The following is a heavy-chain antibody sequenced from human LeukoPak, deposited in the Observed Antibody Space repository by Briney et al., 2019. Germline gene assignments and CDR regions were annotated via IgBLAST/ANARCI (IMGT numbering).Heavy chain of an antibody. V-gene: IGHV3-43D*03. CDR1: GFSFDDYA. J-gene: IGHJ4*02. CDR3: ARDKYGYFDF. Sequence: GGSLRLSCAASGFSFDDYAMHWVRQRPGKGLEWVSLITWDGRSTYYIDSVKGRLTISRDNNENSLYLQMNSLRGDDTALYYCARDKYGYFDFWGQGTLVTVSS. D-gene: IGHD4-17*01. CDR2: ITWDGRST.